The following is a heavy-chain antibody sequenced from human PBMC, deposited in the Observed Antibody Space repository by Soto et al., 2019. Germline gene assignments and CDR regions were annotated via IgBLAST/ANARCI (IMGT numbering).Heavy chain of an antibody. CDR1: GYTLPELS. CDR2: FDPEDGET. CDR3: ATDKYSSSWYVFDP. J-gene: IGHJ5*02. Sequence: ASVKVSCKVSGYTLPELSMHWVRQAPGKGLEWMGGFDPEDGETIYAQKFQGRVTMTEDTSTDTAYMELSSLRSEDTAVYYCATDKYSSSWYVFDPWGQGTLVTVSS. V-gene: IGHV1-24*01. D-gene: IGHD6-13*01.